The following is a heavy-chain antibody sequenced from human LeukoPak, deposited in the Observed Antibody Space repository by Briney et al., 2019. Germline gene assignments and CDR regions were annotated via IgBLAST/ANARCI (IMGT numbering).Heavy chain of an antibody. CDR2: INSDGCST. D-gene: IGHD3-22*01. CDR3: ARDLGDSSGYYLYYFDY. J-gene: IGHJ4*02. V-gene: IGHV3-74*01. Sequence: PGGSLRLSCAASGFTFSSYWMHWVRQAPGKGLVWVSRINSDGCSTSYADSVKGRFTISRDNAKNTLYLQMNSLRAEDTAVYYCARDLGDSSGYYLYYFDYWGQGTLVTVSS. CDR1: GFTFSSYW.